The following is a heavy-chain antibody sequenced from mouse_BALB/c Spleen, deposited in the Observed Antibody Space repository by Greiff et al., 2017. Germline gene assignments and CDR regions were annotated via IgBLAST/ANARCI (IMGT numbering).Heavy chain of an antibody. CDR1: GDSITSGY. CDR3: ARGGLRSPYAMDY. CDR2: ISYSGST. V-gene: IGHV3-8*02. J-gene: IGHJ4*01. Sequence: EVKLVESGPSLVNPSQTLSLTCSVTGDSITSGYWNWIRKFPGNKLEYMGYISYSGSTYYNPSLKSRISITRDTSKNQYYLQLNSVTTEDTATYYCARGGLRSPYAMDYWGQGTSVTVSS. D-gene: IGHD2-4*01.